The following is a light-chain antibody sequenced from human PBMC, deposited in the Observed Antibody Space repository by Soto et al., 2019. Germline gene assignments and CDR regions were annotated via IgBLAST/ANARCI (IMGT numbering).Light chain of an antibody. CDR1: QSVSSSY. J-gene: IGKJ1*01. CDR3: QQYGSKGWT. Sequence: EIVLTQSPGTLSLSPGERATLSCRASQSVSSSYLAWYQQKPGQAPRLLIYGASSRATGIPDRFSGSGSGTDFTLTISRLEPEDFAVYHCQQYGSKGWTFGQGTKVEIK. CDR2: GAS. V-gene: IGKV3-20*01.